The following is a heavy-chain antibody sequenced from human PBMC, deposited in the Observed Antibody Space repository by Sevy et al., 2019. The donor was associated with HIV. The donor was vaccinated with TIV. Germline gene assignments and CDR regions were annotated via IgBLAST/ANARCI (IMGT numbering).Heavy chain of an antibody. CDR3: AKDYCRRCSGSYYYYMDV. J-gene: IGHJ6*03. V-gene: IGHV3-43D*03. D-gene: IGHD6-19*01. Sequence: GGSLRLSCAASGFTFDDYAMHWVRQAPGKGLEWVSLISWDGGSTYYADSVKGRFTISRDNSKNSLYLQMNSLRAEDTALYYCAKDYCRRCSGSYYYYMDVWGKGITVTVSS. CDR2: ISWDGGST. CDR1: GFTFDDYA.